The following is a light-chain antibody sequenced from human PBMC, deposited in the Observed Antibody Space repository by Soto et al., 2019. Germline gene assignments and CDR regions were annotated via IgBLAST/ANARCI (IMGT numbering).Light chain of an antibody. CDR1: QGIRSD. CDR3: LQHNSDPYT. V-gene: IGKV1-17*01. CDR2: DAS. J-gene: IGKJ2*01. Sequence: DIQMTQSPSSLSASVGDRVTITCRSSQGIRSDLGWYQQKSGKAPKRLIYDASSLQSRVPSRFSGSGSGTEFTLTIHSLQPEDFATYYCLQHNSDPYTFGQGTKLEIK.